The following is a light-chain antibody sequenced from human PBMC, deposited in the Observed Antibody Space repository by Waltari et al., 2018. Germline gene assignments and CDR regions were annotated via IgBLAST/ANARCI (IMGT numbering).Light chain of an antibody. CDR2: GAS. Sequence: EIVMTQSPATLSVSPGERATLSCSASQSFSSNLAWYQQKPGQAPRLLIYGASTRATGIPARFSGSGSGTEFTLTISSLQSEDFAVYYCQQYNNWPPLTFGGGTKVEIK. J-gene: IGKJ4*01. CDR3: QQYNNWPPLT. V-gene: IGKV3-15*01. CDR1: QSFSSN.